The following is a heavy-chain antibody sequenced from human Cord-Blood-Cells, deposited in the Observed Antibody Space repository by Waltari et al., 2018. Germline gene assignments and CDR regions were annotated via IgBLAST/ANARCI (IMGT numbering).Heavy chain of an antibody. CDR2: ISYDGSNK. CDR1: GFTFSSYA. D-gene: IGHD4-17*01. V-gene: IGHV3-30-3*01. CDR3: ARDRDYGGNSYNNICDY. Sequence: QVQLVESGGGVVQPGRSLRLSCAASGFTFSSYAMHWVRQAPGKGLEWVAVISYDGSNKYYADSVKGRFTISRDNSKNTLYLQMNSLRAEDTAVYYCARDRDYGGNSYNNICDYWGQGTLVTVSS. J-gene: IGHJ4*02.